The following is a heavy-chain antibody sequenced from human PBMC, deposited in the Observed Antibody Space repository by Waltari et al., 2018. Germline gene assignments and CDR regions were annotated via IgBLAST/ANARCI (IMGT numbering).Heavy chain of an antibody. J-gene: IGHJ4*01. CDR3: ARPVVVGATAPIDY. CDR1: GYTFTSYY. CDR2: INPSGCST. D-gene: IGHD1-26*01. Sequence: QVQLVQSGAEVKKPGASVKVSCKASGYTFTSYYMHWVRQAPGQGLEWMGIINPSGCSTSYAQKFQGRVTMTSDTSTSTVYMELSSLTSHDSAVYYCARPVVVGATAPIDYWGQGTLVTVSS. V-gene: IGHV1-46*01.